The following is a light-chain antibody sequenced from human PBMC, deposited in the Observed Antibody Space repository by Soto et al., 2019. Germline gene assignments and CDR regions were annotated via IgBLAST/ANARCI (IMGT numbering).Light chain of an antibody. CDR3: QSYDSSLSGVV. CDR1: SSNIGAGYD. J-gene: IGLJ2*01. V-gene: IGLV1-40*01. CDR2: GYN. Sequence: QSVLTQPPSVSGAPGKRVTISCTGGSSNIGAGYDVHWYQQLPGTAPKLLIYGYNNRPSGVPDRFSGSKSGTSASLAITGLQAEDEADYYCQSYDSSLSGVVFGGGTKLTVL.